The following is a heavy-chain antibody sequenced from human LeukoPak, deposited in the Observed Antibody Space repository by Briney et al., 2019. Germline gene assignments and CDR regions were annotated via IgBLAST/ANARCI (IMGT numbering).Heavy chain of an antibody. CDR2: IYYSGST. CDR3: ARSGLYDYGMDV. V-gene: IGHV4-59*08. CDR1: GGSISSYY. Sequence: PSETLSLTCTVSGGSISSYYWSWIRQPPGKGLEWIGYIYYSGSTNYNPSLKSRVTISVDTSKNQFSLKLSSVTAADTAVYYCARSGLYDYGMDVWGQGTTVTVSS. J-gene: IGHJ6*02.